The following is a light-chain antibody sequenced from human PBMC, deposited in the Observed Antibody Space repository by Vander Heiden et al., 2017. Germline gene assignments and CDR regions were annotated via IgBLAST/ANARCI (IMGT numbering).Light chain of an antibody. CDR2: SNS. CDR1: SSNIGSYT. J-gene: IGLJ3*02. Sequence: QSVLPQPPPASGAPGQRVTISCSGGSSNIGSYTVDWYQQLPGTAPKLLIYSNSQRPSGVPDRFSGSKSGTSAALAISGLRSEDEADYYCAAWDDSLNGNWVFGGGTKLTVL. CDR3: AAWDDSLNGNWV. V-gene: IGLV1-44*01.